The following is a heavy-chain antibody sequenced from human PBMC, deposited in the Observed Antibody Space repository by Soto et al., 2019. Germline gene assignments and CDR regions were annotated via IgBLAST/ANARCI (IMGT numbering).Heavy chain of an antibody. CDR3: ARVPSSNPEFDY. CDR2: IYYSGST. V-gene: IGHV4-31*03. CDR1: GGSITSGGSY. J-gene: IGHJ4*02. Sequence: LSLTCTVSGGSITSGGSYWSWIRQHPGKGLEWIGYIYYSGSTYYNPSLKSRVTISVDTSKNQFSLKLSSVTAADTAVYYCARVPSSNPEFDYWGQGTLVTVSS. D-gene: IGHD4-4*01.